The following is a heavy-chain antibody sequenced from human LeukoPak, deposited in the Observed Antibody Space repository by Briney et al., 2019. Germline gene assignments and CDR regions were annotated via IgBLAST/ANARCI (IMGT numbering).Heavy chain of an antibody. D-gene: IGHD1-7*01. CDR1: GFTFSNSS. Sequence: GGSLRLSCAASGFTFSNSSMNWVRQAPGKGLEWVSSISSSSDYIYDADSVKGRFTISRDNAKNSLYLQMNNLRAEDTAVYYCAKDRACGQWNCQGSDYWGQGTLVTVSS. CDR2: ISSSSDYI. J-gene: IGHJ4*02. CDR3: AKDRACGQWNCQGSDY. V-gene: IGHV3-21*04.